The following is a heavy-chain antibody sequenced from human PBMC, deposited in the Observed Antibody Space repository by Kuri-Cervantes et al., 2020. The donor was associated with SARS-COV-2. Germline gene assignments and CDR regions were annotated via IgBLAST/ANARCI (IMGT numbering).Heavy chain of an antibody. Sequence: GSLRLSCTVSGGSISSHYWSWIRQPPGKGLEWIGEINHSGSTNYNPSLKSRVTISVDTSKNQFSLKLSSVTAADTAVYYCARTYYYDSSGYPRYSDAFDIWGQGTMVTVSS. CDR2: INHSGST. CDR1: GGSISSHY. J-gene: IGHJ3*02. D-gene: IGHD3-22*01. CDR3: ARTYYYDSSGYPRYSDAFDI. V-gene: IGHV4-34*01.